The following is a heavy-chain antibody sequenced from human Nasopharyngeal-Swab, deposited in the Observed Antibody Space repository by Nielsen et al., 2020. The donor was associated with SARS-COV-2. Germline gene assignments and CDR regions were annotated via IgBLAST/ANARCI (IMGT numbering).Heavy chain of an antibody. CDR3: ARDHRTPGGDYYYYGMDV. CDR2: ISSSSSYI. CDR1: GFTFSSYA. D-gene: IGHD3-16*01. V-gene: IGHV3-21*01. J-gene: IGHJ6*02. Sequence: GGSLRLSCAASGFTFSSYAMSWVRQAPGKGLEWVSSISSSSSYIYYADSVKGRFTISRDNAKNSLYLQMNSLRAEDTAVYYCARDHRTPGGDYYYYGMDVWGQGTTVTVSS.